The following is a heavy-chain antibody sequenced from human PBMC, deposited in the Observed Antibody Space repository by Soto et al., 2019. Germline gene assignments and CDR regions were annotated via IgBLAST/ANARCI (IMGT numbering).Heavy chain of an antibody. CDR3: ARGTFYSGMDV. D-gene: IGHD2-21*01. Sequence: HGGCLRQCFASSAIADSGDYMNCVRQAPGKGLEWVSIIYSGGTTYYADSVKGRFTISRDNSKNTLFLQMNSLGAEDTAVYYCARGTFYSGMDVWGLGTTVTVSS. V-gene: IGHV3-53*01. J-gene: IGHJ6*02. CDR2: IYSGGTT. CDR1: AIADSGDY.